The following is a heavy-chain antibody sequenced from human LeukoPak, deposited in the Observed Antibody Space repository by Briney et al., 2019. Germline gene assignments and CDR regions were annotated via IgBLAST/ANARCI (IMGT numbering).Heavy chain of an antibody. CDR3: AELAWNDGSYYFDY. V-gene: IGHV3-30-3*01. CDR2: VSYDGNDG. CDR1: GFNFTYYA. Sequence: PGGSLRLSCIGSGFNFTYYAIYWVRQAPGKGLERVAVVSYDGNDGYYADSVKGRFSIPRDNSQNTVTLQMNNLRVDDTAIYYCAELAWNDGSYYFDYWGQGTLVTVSS. D-gene: IGHD1-1*01. J-gene: IGHJ4*02.